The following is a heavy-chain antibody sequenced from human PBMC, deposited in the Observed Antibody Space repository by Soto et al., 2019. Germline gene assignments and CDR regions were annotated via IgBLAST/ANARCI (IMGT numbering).Heavy chain of an antibody. D-gene: IGHD3-16*01. Sequence: QVQLVESGGGVVQPGRSLRLSCAASGFTFSSYAMHWVRQAPGKGLEWVAVISYDGSNKYYADSVKGRFTISRDNSKNTLYLQMNSLRAEDTAVYYCAREAREGATRGFDYWGQGTLVTVSS. CDR1: GFTFSSYA. V-gene: IGHV3-30-3*01. CDR3: AREAREGATRGFDY. CDR2: ISYDGSNK. J-gene: IGHJ4*02.